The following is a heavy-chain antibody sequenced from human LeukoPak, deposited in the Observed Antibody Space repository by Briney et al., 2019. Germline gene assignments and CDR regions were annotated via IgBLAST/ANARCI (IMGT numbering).Heavy chain of an antibody. V-gene: IGHV3-64*01. CDR3: ARDRGPLYGSGVPEWAYYMDV. D-gene: IGHD3-10*01. CDR1: GFTFSSYA. CDR2: ISSNGGST. J-gene: IGHJ6*03. Sequence: GGSLRLSCAASGFTFSSYAMHWVRQAPGKGLEYVSAISSNGGSTYYANSVKGRFTISRDNSKNTLYLQMGSLRAEDMAVYYCARDRGPLYGSGVPEWAYYMDVWGKGTTVTVSS.